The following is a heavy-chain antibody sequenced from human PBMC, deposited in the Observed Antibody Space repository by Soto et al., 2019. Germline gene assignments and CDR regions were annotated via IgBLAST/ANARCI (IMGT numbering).Heavy chain of an antibody. D-gene: IGHD6-19*01. Sequence: QVQLVESGGGVVQPGRSLRLSCAASGFTFSSYGMHWVRQAPGKGLEWVAVVSYDGSNKYYADSVKGRFTISRDNSKNTLYLQMNSMRADAPAVYYGAKDLRVAGTFDVWGRGTMVTVSS. J-gene: IGHJ3*01. CDR3: AKDLRVAGTFDV. CDR1: GFTFSSYG. V-gene: IGHV3-30*18. CDR2: VSYDGSNK.